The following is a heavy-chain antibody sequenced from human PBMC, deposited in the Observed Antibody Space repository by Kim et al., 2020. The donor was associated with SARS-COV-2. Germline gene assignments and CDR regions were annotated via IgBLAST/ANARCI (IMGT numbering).Heavy chain of an antibody. CDR1: GGSISSYY. J-gene: IGHJ6*02. CDR2: IYYSGST. Sequence: SETLSLTCTVSGGSISSYYWSWIRQPLGKGLEWIGYIYYSGSTNYNPSLKSRVTISVDTSKNQFSLKLSSVTAADTAVYYCARDKDDILTGYYPYGMDVWGQGTTVTVSS. D-gene: IGHD3-9*01. CDR3: ARDKDDILTGYYPYGMDV. V-gene: IGHV4-59*01.